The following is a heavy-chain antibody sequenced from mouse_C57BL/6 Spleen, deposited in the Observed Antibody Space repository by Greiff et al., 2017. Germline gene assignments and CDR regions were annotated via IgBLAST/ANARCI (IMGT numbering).Heavy chain of an antibody. J-gene: IGHJ4*01. CDR1: GFTFTDYY. CDR3: ARSREGSMDY. Sequence: EVKLVESGGGLVQPGGSLSLSCAASGFTFTDYYMSWVRQPPGKALEWLGFIRNKANGYTTEYSASVKGRFTISRDNSQSILYLQMNALRAEDSATYYCARSREGSMDYWGQGTSVTVSS. CDR2: IRNKANGYTT. V-gene: IGHV7-3*01.